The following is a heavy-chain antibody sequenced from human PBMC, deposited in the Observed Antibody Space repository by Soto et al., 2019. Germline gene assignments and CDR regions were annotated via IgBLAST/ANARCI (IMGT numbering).Heavy chain of an antibody. V-gene: IGHV3-74*01. CDR3: ARGWFGPDV. CDR1: GLTLSGRS. J-gene: IGHJ6*04. CDR2: IDNAGTDS. Sequence: EVQLVESGGGLVQPGGSLRLSCAASGLTLSGRSMHWVRQAPGKGLVWVSGIDNAGTDSTYADSVKGRFTSSRDNAKNRLYLQMNSLRVEDTAVYYCARGWFGPDVWGKGTTVTVSS. D-gene: IGHD3-10*01.